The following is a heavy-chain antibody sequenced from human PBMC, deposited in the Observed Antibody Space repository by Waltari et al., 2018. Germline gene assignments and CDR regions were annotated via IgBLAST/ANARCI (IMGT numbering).Heavy chain of an antibody. CDR2: IKQDGSEK. CDR1: GSPLSRYW. D-gene: IGHD2-2*01. CDR3: ARGEYQLLSSYFDY. V-gene: IGHV3-7*01. Sequence: EVQLVESGGGLVQHGGSLRLSRAASGSPLSRYWMSWVRQAPGKGLEWVANIKQDGSEKYYVDSVKGRFTISRDNAKNSLYLQMNSLRAEDTAVYYCARGEYQLLSSYFDYWGQGTLVTVSS. J-gene: IGHJ4*02.